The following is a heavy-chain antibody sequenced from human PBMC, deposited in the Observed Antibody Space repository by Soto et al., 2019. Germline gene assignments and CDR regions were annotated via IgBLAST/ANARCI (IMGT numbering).Heavy chain of an antibody. V-gene: IGHV4-39*07. CDR2: IYYSGST. CDR1: GGSISSSSYY. J-gene: IGHJ5*02. Sequence: SETLSLTCTVSGGSISSSSYYWGWIRQPPGKGLEWIGSIYYSGSTYYNPSLKSRVTMSVDTSKNQFSLKLSSVTAADTAVYYCAREYYYDSSGYYYAYNWFDPWGQGTLVTVSS. D-gene: IGHD3-22*01. CDR3: AREYYYDSSGYYYAYNWFDP.